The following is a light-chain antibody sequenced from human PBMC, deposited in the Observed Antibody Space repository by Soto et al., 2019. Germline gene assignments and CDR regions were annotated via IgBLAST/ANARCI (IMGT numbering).Light chain of an antibody. CDR3: QQYNNWLYT. Sequence: EIVMTQSPATLSVSPGERATLSCRASQSVNSDLAWYQQKPGQAPRLFIYGASTRATGIPARFSGSGSGTDFTLTISSLQSEDFAVYYCQQYNNWLYTFGQGTKVDIK. CDR1: QSVNSD. CDR2: GAS. J-gene: IGKJ2*01. V-gene: IGKV3-15*01.